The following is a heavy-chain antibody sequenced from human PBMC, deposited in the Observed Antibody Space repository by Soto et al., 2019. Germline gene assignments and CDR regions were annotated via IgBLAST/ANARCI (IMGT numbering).Heavy chain of an antibody. CDR3: ARVGREDFDYILGSDRSLDYYYYMDV. Sequence: SETLSLTCTVSGGSISSYDWSWIRQPPGKGLERIGYIYYSGSTNYNPSLKSRVTISVDTSKNQFSLKLSSVTAADPAVYYCARVGREDFDYILGSDRSLDYYYYMDVWGKGTTVTVSS. V-gene: IGHV4-59*13. CDR1: GGSISSYD. J-gene: IGHJ6*03. CDR2: IYYSGST. D-gene: IGHD3-16*02.